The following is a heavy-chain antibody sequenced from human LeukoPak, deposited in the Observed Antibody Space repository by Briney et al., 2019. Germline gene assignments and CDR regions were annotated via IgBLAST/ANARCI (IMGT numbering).Heavy chain of an antibody. J-gene: IGHJ5*02. V-gene: IGHV1-69*04. CDR2: IIPTLGIA. Sequence: GSSVQVSCKASGGTFSSYAISWVRQAPGQGLEWMGRIIPTLGIANYAQKFQGRVTITADKSTSTAYMELSSLRSEDTAVYYCAREAEGYCSSTSCQHGNWFDPWGQGTLVTVSS. CDR1: GGTFSSYA. CDR3: AREAEGYCSSTSCQHGNWFDP. D-gene: IGHD2-2*01.